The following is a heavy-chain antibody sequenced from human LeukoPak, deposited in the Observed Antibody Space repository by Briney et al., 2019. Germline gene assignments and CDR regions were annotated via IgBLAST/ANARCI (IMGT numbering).Heavy chain of an antibody. CDR2: INGNGGRT. Sequence: GGSLRLSCAASGFTFSNYDMTWVRQAPGKGLEWVSGINGNGGRTYYADSVKARFTISRDNSKSTLYLQMNSLRAEDTAVYYCAKYMYGNYYYGMDVWGQGTTVTVSS. CDR1: GFTFSNYD. J-gene: IGHJ6*02. V-gene: IGHV3-23*01. CDR3: AKYMYGNYYYGMDV. D-gene: IGHD2-8*01.